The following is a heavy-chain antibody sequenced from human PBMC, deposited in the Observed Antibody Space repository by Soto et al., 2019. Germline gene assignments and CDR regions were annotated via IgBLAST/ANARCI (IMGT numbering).Heavy chain of an antibody. CDR1: GGSISRGGYS. CDR2: IYHSGST. V-gene: IGHV4-30-2*01. D-gene: IGHD3-9*01. J-gene: IGHJ4*02. Sequence: SETLSLTCAVSGGSISRGGYSWSWIRQPPGKGLEWIGYIYHSGSTYYNPSLKSRVTISVDRSKNQFSLKLSSVTAADTAVYYCARGRGDILTGYPSPLYYFDYWGQGTLVTVSS. CDR3: ARGRGDILTGYPSPLYYFDY.